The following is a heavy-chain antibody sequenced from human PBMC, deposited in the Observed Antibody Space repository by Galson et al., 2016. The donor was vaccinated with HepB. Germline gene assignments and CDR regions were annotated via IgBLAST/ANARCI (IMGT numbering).Heavy chain of an antibody. J-gene: IGHJ4*02. CDR2: ISGSAAGT. CDR3: AKDLGYSGYDSIPDF. CDR1: GFSFTKYA. D-gene: IGHD5-12*01. V-gene: IGHV3-23*01. Sequence: SLRLSCATSGFSFTKYAMNWVRQAPGKGLEWVSYISGSAAGTYYADSVKGRFVISRDDSEKTVQLQMSGLRAEDTAVYYCAKDLGYSGYDSIPDFWGQGTLVTVSS.